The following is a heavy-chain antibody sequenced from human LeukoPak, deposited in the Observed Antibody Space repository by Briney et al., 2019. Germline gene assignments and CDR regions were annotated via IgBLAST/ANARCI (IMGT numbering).Heavy chain of an antibody. CDR3: ARVSDYYDSRGGFDY. Sequence: SETLSLTCTVSGGSISSGDYYWSWIRQPPGKGLEWIGYIYYSGSTYYNPSLKSRVTISVDTSKNQFSLKLSSVTAADTAVYYCARVSDYYDSRGGFDYWGQGTLVTVSS. CDR2: IYYSGST. V-gene: IGHV4-30-4*01. CDR1: GGSISSGDYY. J-gene: IGHJ4*02. D-gene: IGHD3-22*01.